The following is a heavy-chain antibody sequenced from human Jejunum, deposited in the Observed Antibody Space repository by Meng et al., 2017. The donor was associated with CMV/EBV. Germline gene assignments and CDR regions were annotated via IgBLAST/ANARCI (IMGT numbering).Heavy chain of an antibody. CDR2: IYPGDSDT. D-gene: IGHD3-10*01. Sequence: SGYNFDTYWIGWVRQTPGKGLEWMGVIYPGDSDTRYSPSFQGQVTISADKSISTAYLQWSSLKASDTAVYYCARRLEASEFFDFWGQGMRVTVSS. J-gene: IGHJ4*02. CDR1: GYNFDTYW. V-gene: IGHV5-51*01. CDR3: ARRLEASEFFDF.